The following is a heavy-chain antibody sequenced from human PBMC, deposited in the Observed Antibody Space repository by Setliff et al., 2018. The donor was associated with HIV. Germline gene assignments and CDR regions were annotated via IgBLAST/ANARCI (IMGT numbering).Heavy chain of an antibody. CDR1: GFSFSSYS. D-gene: IGHD1-7*01. CDR3: AKVDLELHGKFHYMDV. Sequence: GGSLRLSCAASGFSFSSYSMNWVRQAPGKGLEWVASISASSAYLQYGDSVKGRFTISRDNAKNSLYLQMSSLRAEDTAVYFCAKVDLELHGKFHYMDVWGKGTTVTVSS. V-gene: IGHV3-21*06. CDR2: ISASSAYL. J-gene: IGHJ6*03.